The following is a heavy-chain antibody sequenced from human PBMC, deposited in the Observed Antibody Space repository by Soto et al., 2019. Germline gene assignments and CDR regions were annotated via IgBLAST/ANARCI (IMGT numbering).Heavy chain of an antibody. CDR1: GGSLSSSVYY. V-gene: IGHV4-39*01. D-gene: IGHD5-12*01. CDR3: ARLYSGYDSDDY. Sequence: SETLSVTCPVSGGSLSSSVYYWGWIRQPPGKGLEWIGSIYYSGSTYYNPSLKSRVTISVDTSKNQFSLKLSSVTAADTAVYYCARLYSGYDSDDYWGQGTLVTVSS. CDR2: IYYSGST. J-gene: IGHJ4*02.